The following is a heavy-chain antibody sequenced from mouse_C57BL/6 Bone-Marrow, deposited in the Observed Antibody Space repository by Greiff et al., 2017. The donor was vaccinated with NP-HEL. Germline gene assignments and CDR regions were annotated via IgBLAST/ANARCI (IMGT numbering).Heavy chain of an antibody. CDR1: GYTFTSYG. D-gene: IGHD2-13*01. Sequence: VKLMESGAELARPGASVKLSCKASGYTFTSYGISWVKQRTGQGLEWIGEIYPRSGNTYYNEKFKGKATLTADKSSSTAYMELRSLTSEDSAVYFCARCDYCRNYYAMDYWGQGTSVTVSS. V-gene: IGHV1-81*01. J-gene: IGHJ4*01. CDR2: IYPRSGNT. CDR3: ARCDYCRNYYAMDY.